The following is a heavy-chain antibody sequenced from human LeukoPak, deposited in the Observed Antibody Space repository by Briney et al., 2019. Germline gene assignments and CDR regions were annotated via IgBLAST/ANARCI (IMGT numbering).Heavy chain of an antibody. J-gene: IGHJ3*02. CDR1: GGSISSGDYY. Sequence: PSETLSLTCPVSGGSISSGDYYWSWIRQPPGKGLEWIGYIYYSGSTYYNPSLKSRVTISVDTSKNQFSLKLSSVTAADTAVYYCAREVATDNGAFDIWGQGTMVTVSS. CDR3: AREVATDNGAFDI. V-gene: IGHV4-30-4*01. CDR2: IYYSGST. D-gene: IGHD5-12*01.